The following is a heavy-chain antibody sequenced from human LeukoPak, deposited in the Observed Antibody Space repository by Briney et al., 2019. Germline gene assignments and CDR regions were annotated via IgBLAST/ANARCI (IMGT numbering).Heavy chain of an antibody. CDR2: INHSGGT. CDR3: ATYCSGGSCSRFDP. Sequence: SETLSLTCAVYGGSFSGYYWSWIRQPPGKGLEWIGEINHSGGTNYNPSLKSRVTISVDTSKNQFSLKLSSVTAADTAVYYCATYCSGGSCSRFDPWGQGTLVTVSS. V-gene: IGHV4-34*01. D-gene: IGHD2-15*01. J-gene: IGHJ5*02. CDR1: GGSFSGYY.